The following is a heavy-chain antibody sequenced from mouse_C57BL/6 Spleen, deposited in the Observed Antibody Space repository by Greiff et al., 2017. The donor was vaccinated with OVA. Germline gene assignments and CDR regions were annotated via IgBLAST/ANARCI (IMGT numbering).Heavy chain of an antibody. CDR3: AREIGSNWDYAMDY. Sequence: QVQLQQPGAELVKPGASVKLSCKASGYTFTSYWMHWVKQRPGQGLEWIGMIHPNSGSTNYNEKFESKATLTVDKSSSTAYMQLSSLTSEDSAVYYCAREIGSNWDYAMDYWGQGTSVTVSS. D-gene: IGHD2-5*01. CDR1: GYTFTSYW. V-gene: IGHV1-64*01. J-gene: IGHJ4*01. CDR2: IHPNSGST.